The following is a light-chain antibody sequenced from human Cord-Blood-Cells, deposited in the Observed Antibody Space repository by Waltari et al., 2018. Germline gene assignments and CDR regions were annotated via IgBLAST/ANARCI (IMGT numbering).Light chain of an antibody. CDR1: QGISSA. Sequence: AIQLTQSPSSLSASVGDRATITCRASQGISSALAWYQQKPGKAPKLMIYDASSLESGVPSRFSGSGSGTDFTLTISSLQPEDFATYYCQQFNSYPRTFGQGTKVEIK. CDR3: QQFNSYPRT. V-gene: IGKV1-13*02. J-gene: IGKJ1*01. CDR2: DAS.